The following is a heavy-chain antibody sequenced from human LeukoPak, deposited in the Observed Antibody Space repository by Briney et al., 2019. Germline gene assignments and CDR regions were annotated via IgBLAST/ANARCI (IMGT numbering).Heavy chain of an antibody. CDR1: GYTFTGYY. J-gene: IGHJ4*02. CDR2: INPNSGGT. D-gene: IGHD6-13*01. CDR3: AREGLGASAVGSLDY. Sequence: ASVKVSCKASGYTFTGYYMHWVRQAPGQGLEWMGWINPNSGGTNYAQKFQGRVTMTRDTSISAAYMELSRLRSDDTAVYYGAREGLGASAVGSLDYWGQETLVTDYS. V-gene: IGHV1-2*02.